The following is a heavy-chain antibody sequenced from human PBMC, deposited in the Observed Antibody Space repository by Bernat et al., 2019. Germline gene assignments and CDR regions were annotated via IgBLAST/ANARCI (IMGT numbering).Heavy chain of an antibody. J-gene: IGHJ4*02. Sequence: QVQLVESGGGVVQPGRSLRLSCAASGFTFSSYGMHWVRQAPGKGLEWVAVISYDGSNKYYADSVKGRFTISRDKSKNTLYLQMNSLRAEKTAVYYCAKDRSSSWSIDYWGQGTLVTISS. CDR2: ISYDGSNK. V-gene: IGHV3-30*18. D-gene: IGHD6-13*01. CDR1: GFTFSSYG. CDR3: AKDRSSSWSIDY.